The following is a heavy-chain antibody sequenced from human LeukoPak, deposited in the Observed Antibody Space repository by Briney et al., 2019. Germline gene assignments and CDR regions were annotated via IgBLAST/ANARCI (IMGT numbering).Heavy chain of an antibody. CDR1: GFTFSSYG. J-gene: IGHJ4*02. D-gene: IGHD2-2*01. Sequence: PGGSLRLSCAASGFTFSSYGMHWVRQAPGKGLGWVAVMWYDGSNKYYADSVKGRFTISRDNSKNTLYLQMNSLRAEDTAVYYCASLGYCSSTSCYAHDYWGQGTLVTVSS. V-gene: IGHV3-33*01. CDR3: ASLGYCSSTSCYAHDY. CDR2: MWYDGSNK.